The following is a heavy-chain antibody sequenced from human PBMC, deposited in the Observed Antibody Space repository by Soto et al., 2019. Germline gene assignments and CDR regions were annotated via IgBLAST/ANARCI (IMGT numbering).Heavy chain of an antibody. V-gene: IGHV1-18*01. Sequence: QVQLVQSGAEVKKPGASVKVSCKASGYTFTSYGISWVRQAPGQGLEWMGWISAYNGNTNYAQKLQGRVTMTTDTSTSTAYMELRSLRSDDTAVYYCAREYQEFPFYDFWSGPPSGHYGMDVWGQGTTVTVSS. J-gene: IGHJ6*02. D-gene: IGHD3-3*01. CDR1: GYTFTSYG. CDR3: AREYQEFPFYDFWSGPPSGHYGMDV. CDR2: ISAYNGNT.